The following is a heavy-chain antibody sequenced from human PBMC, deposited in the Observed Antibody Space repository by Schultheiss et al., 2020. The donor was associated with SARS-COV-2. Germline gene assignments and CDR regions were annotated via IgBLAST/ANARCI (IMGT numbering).Heavy chain of an antibody. CDR3: VKDQSITIFGVVIFDY. J-gene: IGHJ4*02. D-gene: IGHD3-3*01. V-gene: IGHV3-53*05. Sequence: GGSLRLSCAASGFTVSSNYMSWVRQAPGKGLEWVSVIYSGGSTYYADSVKGRFTISRDNSKNTLYLQMSSLRAEDTAVYYCVKDQSITIFGVVIFDYWGQGTLVTVSS. CDR2: IYSGGST. CDR1: GFTVSSNY.